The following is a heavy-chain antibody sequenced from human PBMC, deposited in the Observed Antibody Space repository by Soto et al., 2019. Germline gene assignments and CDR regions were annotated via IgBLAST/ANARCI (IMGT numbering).Heavy chain of an antibody. Sequence: GGSLRLSCAASGFTFSSYWMHWVRQAPGKGLVWASRINSDGSSTSYADSVKGRFTISRDNAKNTLYLQMNSLRAEDTAVYYCARDFRLWRAFDIWGQGTMVTVSS. V-gene: IGHV3-74*01. D-gene: IGHD3-10*01. CDR2: INSDGSST. CDR3: ARDFRLWRAFDI. J-gene: IGHJ3*02. CDR1: GFTFSSYW.